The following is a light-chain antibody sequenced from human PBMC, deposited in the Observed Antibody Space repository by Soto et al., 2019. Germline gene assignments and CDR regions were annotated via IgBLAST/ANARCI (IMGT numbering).Light chain of an antibody. V-gene: IGKV3D-15*01. CDR1: QSVSSI. CDR3: QQYNNWHSWT. J-gene: IGKJ1*01. Sequence: EILMTQSPATLSVSPGERATLSCWASQSVSSIFLAWYQQRPGQAPRLLIFGASNRATGIPDRFSGSGSGTDFTLTISSLKADDFAVYYCQQYNNWHSWTFGHGTKVDIK. CDR2: GAS.